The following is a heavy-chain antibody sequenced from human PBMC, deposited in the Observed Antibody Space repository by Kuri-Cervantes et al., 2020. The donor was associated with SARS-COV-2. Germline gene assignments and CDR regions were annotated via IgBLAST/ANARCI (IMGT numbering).Heavy chain of an antibody. D-gene: IGHD6-6*01. CDR2: ISSSSSYI. V-gene: IGHV3-21*01. CDR1: GFTFSSYN. CDR3: ARASASIAARLVLYYYYYMDV. J-gene: IGHJ6*03. Sequence: ETLSLTCAASGFTFSSYNMNWVRQAPGKGLEWVSSISSSSSYIYYADSVKGRFTISRDNAKNSLYLQMNSLRAEDTAVYYCARASASIAARLVLYYYYYMDVWGKGTTVTVSS.